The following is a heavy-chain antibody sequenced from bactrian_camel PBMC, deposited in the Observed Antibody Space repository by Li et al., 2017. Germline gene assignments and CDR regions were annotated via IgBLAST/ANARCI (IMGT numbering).Heavy chain of an antibody. V-gene: IGHV3S26*01. J-gene: IGHJ4*01. CDR2: VDSRGTA. CDR1: GSIERRYC. Sequence: QLVESGGGSVQAGGSLKPACAASGSIERRYCLAWFRQTPGKEREGVAVVDSRGTASYTETAKGRFTISKDRAKNTLYLQMNNLKPEDTAVYYCAAKYPLYIYDCYSTSPAEIKHWGQGTQVTVS. D-gene: IGHD3*01. CDR3: AAKYPLYIYDCYSTSPAEIKH.